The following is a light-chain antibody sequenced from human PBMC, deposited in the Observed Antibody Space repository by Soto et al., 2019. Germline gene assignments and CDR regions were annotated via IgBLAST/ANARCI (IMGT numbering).Light chain of an antibody. Sequence: EIVLTQSPVTLSLSPGERATISCRASQSVYSNYLAWHQQKPGQAPRLLISGASGRAPGIPDRFSGSGSGTDFTLSISRLEPEDFAVYYCQQYATSPWTFGQGTKVEIK. CDR1: QSVYSNY. J-gene: IGKJ1*01. CDR3: QQYATSPWT. V-gene: IGKV3-20*01. CDR2: GAS.